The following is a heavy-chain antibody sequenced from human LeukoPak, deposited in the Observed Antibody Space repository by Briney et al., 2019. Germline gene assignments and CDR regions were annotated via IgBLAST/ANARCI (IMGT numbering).Heavy chain of an antibody. Sequence: GGSLRLSCAASGFTFDDYAMHWVRQAPGKGLEWVSGISWNSGSIGYADSVKGRFTISRDNAKNSLYLQMNSLRAEDTALYYCAISTVTGHGYYYYGMDVWGQGTTVTVSS. CDR3: AISTVTGHGYYYYGMDV. CDR1: GFTFDDYA. D-gene: IGHD4-17*01. V-gene: IGHV3-9*01. CDR2: ISWNSGSI. J-gene: IGHJ6*02.